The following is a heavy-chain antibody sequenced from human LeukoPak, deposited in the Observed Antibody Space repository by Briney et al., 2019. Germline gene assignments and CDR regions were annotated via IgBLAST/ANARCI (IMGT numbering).Heavy chain of an antibody. Sequence: PGGSLRLSCAASGFTFSSYAMCWVRQAPGKGLEWVGRTRNEANIYTTKYAASVKGRFTISRDDSKNSLYLQMNSLKTEDTAVYYCASPVGATTVRAFDIWGQGTMVTVSS. J-gene: IGHJ3*02. V-gene: IGHV3-72*01. CDR1: GFTFSSYA. D-gene: IGHD1-26*01. CDR2: TRNEANIYTT. CDR3: ASPVGATTVRAFDI.